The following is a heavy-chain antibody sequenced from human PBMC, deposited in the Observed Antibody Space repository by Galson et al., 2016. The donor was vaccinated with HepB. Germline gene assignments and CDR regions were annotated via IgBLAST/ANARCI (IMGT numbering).Heavy chain of an antibody. D-gene: IGHD4-17*01. CDR3: STVERNGDYPPPTFDH. CDR2: ISFRGART. Sequence: SLRLSCAASGFTFSNYAMDWVRQAPGKGLEWVSSISFRGARTYYADSVKGRFTVARDDSKNTLYLHMNSLRAEDTAVYYCSTVERNGDYPPPTFDHWGQGTLITFSS. V-gene: IGHV3-23*01. CDR1: GFTFSNYA. J-gene: IGHJ4*02.